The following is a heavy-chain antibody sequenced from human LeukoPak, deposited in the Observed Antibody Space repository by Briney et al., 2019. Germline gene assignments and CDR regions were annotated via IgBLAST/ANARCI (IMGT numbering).Heavy chain of an antibody. CDR3: ARDYYGSGSYSLYYYYYGMDV. CDR1: GYTFTGYY. J-gene: IGHJ6*02. CDR2: INPNSGGT. V-gene: IGHV1-2*04. Sequence: GASVKVSCKASGYTFTGYYMHWVRQAPGQGLEWMGWINPNSGGTNYAQKFQGWVTMTRDTSISTAYMELSRLRSDDTAVYYCARDYYGSGSYSLYYYYYGMDVWGQGTTVTVSS. D-gene: IGHD3-10*01.